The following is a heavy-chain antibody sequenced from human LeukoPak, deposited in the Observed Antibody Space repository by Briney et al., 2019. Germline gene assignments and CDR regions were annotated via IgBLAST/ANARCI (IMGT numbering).Heavy chain of an antibody. V-gene: IGHV3-7*01. Sequence: GGSLRLSWAASGFTFRNSRMTWVRQAPGKGLEGVANIRPDGGQEQYADSLEGRITISRDNVRNSLFLQLNSLRTEDTAVYFCATSSDWAFDHWGQGTLVTVSS. J-gene: IGHJ4*02. CDR1: GFTFRNSR. CDR3: ATSSDWAFDH. D-gene: IGHD6-19*01. CDR2: IRPDGGQE.